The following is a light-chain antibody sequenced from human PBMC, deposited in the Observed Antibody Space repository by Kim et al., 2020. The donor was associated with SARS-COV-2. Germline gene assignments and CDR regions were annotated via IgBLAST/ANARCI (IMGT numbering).Light chain of an antibody. J-gene: IGKJ2*01. CDR3: QQYFSVPYT. CDR1: RSVLYSSNNKNY. V-gene: IGKV4-1*01. Sequence: RATISCKSSRSVLYSSNNKNYFAWYQQKPGQPPKLLIYWASSRESGVPDRFSGSGSGTDFTLSISSLQAEDVAVYYCQQYFSVPYTFGQGTKLEIK. CDR2: WAS.